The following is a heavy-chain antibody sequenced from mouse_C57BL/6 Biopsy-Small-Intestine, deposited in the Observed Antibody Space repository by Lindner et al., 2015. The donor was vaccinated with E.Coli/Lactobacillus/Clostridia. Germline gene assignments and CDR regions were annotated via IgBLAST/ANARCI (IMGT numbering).Heavy chain of an antibody. D-gene: IGHD2-1*01. J-gene: IGHJ4*01. Sequence: SVKVSCKASGYTFTSHGISWVRQAPGQGLEWMGWISGYNGYTNYAQKFQGRVTMTTETATSTAYMELKSLRSDDTAVYYCARRGVGNWNDDHLSWFDLWGQGTLVTVSS. V-gene: IGHV1-7*01. CDR3: ARRGVGNWNDDHLSWFDL. CDR2: ISGYNGYT. CDR1: GYTFTSHG.